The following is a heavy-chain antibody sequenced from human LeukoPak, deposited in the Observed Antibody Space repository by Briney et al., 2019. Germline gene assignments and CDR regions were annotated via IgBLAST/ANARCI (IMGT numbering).Heavy chain of an antibody. CDR3: AKDWGLDPGWFDP. V-gene: IGHV3-30*18. CDR1: GFTFSSYG. CDR2: ISYDGSNK. Sequence: GGSLRLSCAASGFTFSSYGMHWVRQAPGKGLEWVAVISYDGSNKYYADSVKGRFTISRDNSKNTLYLQMNSLRAEDTAVYYCAKDWGLDPGWFDPWGQGTLVTVSP. D-gene: IGHD3-16*01. J-gene: IGHJ5*02.